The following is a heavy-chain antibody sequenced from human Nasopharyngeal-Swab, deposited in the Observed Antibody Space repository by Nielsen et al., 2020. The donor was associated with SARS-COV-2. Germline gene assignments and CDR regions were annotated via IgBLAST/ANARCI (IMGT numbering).Heavy chain of an antibody. CDR1: GFTVSSNY. CDR2: IYSGGST. V-gene: IGHV3-66*01. D-gene: IGHD6-19*01. J-gene: IGHJ4*02. CDR3: AKDRRAVAGTPDY. Sequence: GESLKISCAASGFTVSSNYMSWVRQAPGKGLEWVSVIYSGGSTYYADSVKGRFTISRDNSKNTLYLQMNSLRAEDTAVYYCAKDRRAVAGTPDYWGQGTLVTVSS.